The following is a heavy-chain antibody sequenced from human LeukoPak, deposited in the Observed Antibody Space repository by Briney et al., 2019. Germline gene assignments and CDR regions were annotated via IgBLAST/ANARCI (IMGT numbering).Heavy chain of an antibody. Sequence: SETLSLTCTVSGGSIRSYYWSWIRQPPGKGLEWIGYIYYSGSTNYNPSLKSRVTISVDTSKNQFSLKLSSVTAADTAVYYCASLWATGSRSVWGQGTLVTVSS. V-gene: IGHV4-59*01. J-gene: IGHJ4*02. CDR3: ASLWATGSRSV. D-gene: IGHD3-9*01. CDR1: GGSIRSYY. CDR2: IYYSGST.